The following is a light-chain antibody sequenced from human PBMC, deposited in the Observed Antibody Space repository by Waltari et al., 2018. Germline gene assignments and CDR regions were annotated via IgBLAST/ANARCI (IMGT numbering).Light chain of an antibody. Sequence: QAGLTQPPSVSKGLRQTATLTCTGDNNNVGKEGATWLQQHPGHPPKLLSYRDNTRPEGSADRFSASRSGNTASLTITGLQPEDEADDYCSAWDEKLNIYFFGPGTRVTVL. J-gene: IGLJ1*01. CDR2: RDN. CDR3: SAWDEKLNIYF. V-gene: IGLV10-54*04. CDR1: NNNVGKEG.